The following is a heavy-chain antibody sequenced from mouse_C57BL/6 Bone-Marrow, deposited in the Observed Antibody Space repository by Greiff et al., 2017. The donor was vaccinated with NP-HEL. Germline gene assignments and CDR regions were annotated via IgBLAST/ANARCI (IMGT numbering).Heavy chain of an antibody. J-gene: IGHJ3*01. Sequence: VQLQQPGAELVKPGASVKLSCKASGYTFTSYWMHWVKQRPGQGLEWIGMIHPNSGSNNYNEKFKSKATLTVDKSSSTAYMQLSSLTSEDSAVYYCARWGSPAWFAYWGQGTLVTVSA. V-gene: IGHV1-64*01. CDR1: GYTFTSYW. D-gene: IGHD1-1*01. CDR2: IHPNSGSN. CDR3: ARWGSPAWFAY.